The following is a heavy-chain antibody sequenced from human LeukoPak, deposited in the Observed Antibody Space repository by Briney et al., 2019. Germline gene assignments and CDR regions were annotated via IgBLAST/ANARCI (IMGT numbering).Heavy chain of an antibody. CDR1: GFTFSSYG. CDR3: AKAAHTPPYYYYGMDV. J-gene: IGHJ6*02. D-gene: IGHD6-25*01. CDR2: ISYDGSNK. Sequence: GGSLRLSCAASGFTFSSYGMHWVRQAPGKGLEWVAVISYDGSNKYYADSVKGRFTISRDNSKNTLYLQMNSLRAEDTAVYYCAKAAHTPPYYYYGMDVWGQGTTVTVSS. V-gene: IGHV3-30*18.